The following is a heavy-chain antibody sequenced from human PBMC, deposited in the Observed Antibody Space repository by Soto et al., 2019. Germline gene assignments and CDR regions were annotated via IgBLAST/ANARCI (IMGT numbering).Heavy chain of an antibody. CDR1: GGTFSSYA. V-gene: IGHV1-69*13. CDR3: ARVPTGNDYYYYGMVV. Sequence: SVKVSCKASGGTFSSYATSWVRQAPGQGLEWMGGIIPIFGTANYAQKFQGRVTITADESTSTAYMELSSLRSEDTAVYYCARVPTGNDYYYYGMVVWGQGTTVTVSS. D-gene: IGHD1-1*01. CDR2: IIPIFGTA. J-gene: IGHJ6*02.